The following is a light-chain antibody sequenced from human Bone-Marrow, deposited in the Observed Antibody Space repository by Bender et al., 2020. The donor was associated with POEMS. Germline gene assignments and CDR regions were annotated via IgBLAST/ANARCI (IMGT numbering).Light chain of an antibody. V-gene: IGLV2-11*01. CDR3: YSYAATNQFEGV. Sequence: QSALTQPRSVSGSPGQSVTISCTGTSSDVGAGNYVSWYQQHPGKAPKLLIYQVDKRPSGVPDRFSGSKSGNPASLTVSGLQTDDEADYYCYSYAATNQFEGVLGGGTKLTVL. J-gene: IGLJ2*01. CDR1: SSDVGAGNY. CDR2: QVD.